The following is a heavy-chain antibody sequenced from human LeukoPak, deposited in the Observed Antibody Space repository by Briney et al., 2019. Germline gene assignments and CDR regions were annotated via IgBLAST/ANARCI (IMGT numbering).Heavy chain of an antibody. Sequence: SETLSLTCTVSGGSISSSSYYWGWIRQPPGKGLEWIGSIYYSGSTYYKPSLKSRVTISVDTSKNQLSMKLSSVTAADTAIYYCARVPKYSSGWYGNAFDMWGQGTLVTVSS. V-gene: IGHV4-39*07. J-gene: IGHJ3*02. CDR2: IYYSGST. CDR1: GGSISSSSYY. D-gene: IGHD6-19*01. CDR3: ARVPKYSSGWYGNAFDM.